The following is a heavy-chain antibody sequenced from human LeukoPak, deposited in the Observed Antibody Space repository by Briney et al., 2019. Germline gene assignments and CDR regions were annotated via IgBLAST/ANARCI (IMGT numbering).Heavy chain of an antibody. D-gene: IGHD3-22*01. J-gene: IGHJ3*02. Sequence: GGSLRLSCAASGFTLSDSWMIWVRQAPGKGLVWGGRIKSRADGGTPHYAAPVTGRFTISRDDSNGTLFLQMNSLTTEATAVYYCATQGLLDAFDIWGQGTMVIVSS. CDR1: GFTLSDSW. V-gene: IGHV3-15*01. CDR3: ATQGLLDAFDI. CDR2: IKSRADGGTP.